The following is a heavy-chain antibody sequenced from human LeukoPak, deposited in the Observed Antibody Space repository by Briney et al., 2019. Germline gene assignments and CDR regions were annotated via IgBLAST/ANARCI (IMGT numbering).Heavy chain of an antibody. CDR2: INYSGST. D-gene: IGHD4-23*01. V-gene: IGHV4-31*03. CDR1: GGSISSGGSY. Sequence: SETLSLTCTVSGGSISSGGSYWSWIRQHPGKGLEWIGYINYSGSTYYNPSLKSRVTISIDTSKNQFSLKLSSVTATDTAVYYCARGTFYGGTIPRYFDLWGRGTLVTVSS. J-gene: IGHJ2*01. CDR3: ARGTFYGGTIPRYFDL.